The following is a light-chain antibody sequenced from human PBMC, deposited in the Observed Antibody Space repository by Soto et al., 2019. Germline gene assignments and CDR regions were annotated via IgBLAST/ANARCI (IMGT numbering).Light chain of an antibody. CDR3: LQHSSYPPT. J-gene: IGKJ5*01. CDR1: QGISNY. CDR2: GAS. V-gene: IGKV1-17*03. Sequence: DIQMTHSPSLMCVSVGARVSTTCWASQGISNYLAWFQQKPGKVPKRLIYGASSLQSGVPSRFRGTGSGTEFTLTISSLQPEDFATYYCLQHSSYPPTFGQGTGLEI.